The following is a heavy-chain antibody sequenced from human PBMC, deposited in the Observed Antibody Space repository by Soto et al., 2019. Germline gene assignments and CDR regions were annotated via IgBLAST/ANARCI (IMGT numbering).Heavy chain of an antibody. CDR2: IKSKTDGGTA. CDR1: GFNLSHPW. D-gene: IGHD3-9*01. Sequence: GGSLRLSCVASGFNLSHPWMTWVRQAAGKGLEWVGRIKSKTDGGTADYAAPVKGRATISRDDSKNTVYLQMNSLKTEDTAVYYCTTGIYYDILTGYHNVAYWGQGALVTVSS. J-gene: IGHJ4*02. V-gene: IGHV3-15*01. CDR3: TTGIYYDILTGYHNVAY.